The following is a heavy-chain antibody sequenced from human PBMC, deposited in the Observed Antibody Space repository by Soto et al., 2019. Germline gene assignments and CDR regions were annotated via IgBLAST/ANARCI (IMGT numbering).Heavy chain of an antibody. D-gene: IGHD6-19*01. V-gene: IGHV3-30-3*01. Sequence: ESGGGVVQPGESLRLSCAASGFTLNYYPMHWVRQTPGKGLEWVAVISFDGSNKDYADSVKGRLTISRYNSKNMLNMQMNSLRAEDASVSDCARLPGALVAVLYIYPLEGRDALSDVDVWGQGTMVSVS. J-gene: IGHJ6*02. CDR3: ARLPGALVAVLYIYPLEGRDALSDVDV. CDR1: GFTLNYYP. CDR2: ISFDGSNK.